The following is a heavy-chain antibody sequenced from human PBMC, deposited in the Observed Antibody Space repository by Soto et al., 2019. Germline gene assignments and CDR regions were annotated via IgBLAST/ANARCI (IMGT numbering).Heavy chain of an antibody. J-gene: IGHJ6*02. Sequence: SETLSLTCAVYGGSFSGYYWSWIRQPPGKGLEWIGEINHSGSTNYNPSLESRVTISVDTSKNQFSLKLSSVTAADTAVYYCARLPYGDLGYYYYYYGMDVWGQGTTVTVSS. CDR3: ARLPYGDLGYYYYYYGMDV. V-gene: IGHV4-34*01. CDR1: GGSFSGYY. D-gene: IGHD4-17*01. CDR2: INHSGST.